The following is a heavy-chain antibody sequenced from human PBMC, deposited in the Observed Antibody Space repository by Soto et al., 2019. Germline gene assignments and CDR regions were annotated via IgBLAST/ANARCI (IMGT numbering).Heavy chain of an antibody. J-gene: IGHJ4*02. Sequence: GASVKVSCNASGYTFTSYGISWVRQAPGQGLEWMGWISAYNGSTNYAQKLQGRVTMTTDTSTSTAYMELRSLRSDDTAVYYCARVYDSSGSETLNPFDYWGQGTLVTVSS. CDR3: ARVYDSSGSETLNPFDY. CDR1: GYTFTSYG. CDR2: ISAYNGST. V-gene: IGHV1-18*01. D-gene: IGHD3-22*01.